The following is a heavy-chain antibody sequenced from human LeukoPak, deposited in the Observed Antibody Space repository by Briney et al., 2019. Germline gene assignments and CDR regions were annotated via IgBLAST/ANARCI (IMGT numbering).Heavy chain of an antibody. CDR1: GSSIRSSSYY. D-gene: IGHD6-19*01. CDR3: ASSSGSSSSGWYVY. CDR2: IYYSGST. Sequence: SETLSLTCTVSGSSIRSSSYYWGWIRQPPGKGLEWIGTIYYSGSTYYNPSLKSRVTISVDTSKNQFSLKLSSVTAADTAVYYCASSSGSSSSGWYVYWGQGTLVTVSS. V-gene: IGHV4-39*01. J-gene: IGHJ4*02.